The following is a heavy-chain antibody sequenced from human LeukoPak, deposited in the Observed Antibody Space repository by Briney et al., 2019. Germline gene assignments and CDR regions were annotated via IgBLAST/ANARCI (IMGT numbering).Heavy chain of an antibody. V-gene: IGHV3-23*01. CDR2: ISGGGGST. Sequence: GGSLRLSCAASEFSFSSYAMNWVRQAPGKGLEWVSAISGGGGSTFYADSVKGRFSISRDNSKNTLYLQMNSLRAEDTAIYYCAKGLRFSAMGRFDYWGRGTLVTVSS. CDR1: EFSFSSYA. CDR3: AKGLRFSAMGRFDY. J-gene: IGHJ4*02. D-gene: IGHD5-18*01.